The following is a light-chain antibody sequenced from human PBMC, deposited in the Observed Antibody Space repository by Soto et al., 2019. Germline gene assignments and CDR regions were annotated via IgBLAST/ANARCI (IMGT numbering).Light chain of an antibody. CDR2: DNT. Sequence: QSVLTQPPSVSGAPGERVTISCTGSSSDIGAGYRVRWYQQVPGTAPKHLIYDNTNRPSGVSVRFSGSKSGTSASLAISGLQAEDEADYYCQSFDKYLSAVVFGGGTKVTVL. CDR1: SSDIGAGYR. CDR3: QSFDKYLSAVV. J-gene: IGLJ2*01. V-gene: IGLV1-40*01.